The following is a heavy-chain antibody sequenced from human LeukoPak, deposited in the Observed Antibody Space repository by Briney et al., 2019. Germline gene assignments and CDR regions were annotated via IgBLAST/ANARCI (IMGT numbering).Heavy chain of an antibody. D-gene: IGHD2-21*01. Sequence: QPGGSLRLSCAASGFTFSDYYMDWVRQAPGKGLEWVGRTTNKATSYTTEYAASVKGRFTISRDDSKNSLYLQMNSLRTEDTAVYYCVRAIAGLGDFWGQGTLVTVSS. CDR3: VRAIAGLGDF. V-gene: IGHV3-72*01. CDR1: GFTFSDYY. CDR2: TTNKATSYTT. J-gene: IGHJ4*02.